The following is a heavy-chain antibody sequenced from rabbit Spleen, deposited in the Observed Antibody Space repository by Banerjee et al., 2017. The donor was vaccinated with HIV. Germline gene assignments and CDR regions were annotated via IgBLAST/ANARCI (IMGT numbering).Heavy chain of an antibody. CDR3: ARDDGSYDYIDGYFNL. V-gene: IGHV1S45*01. J-gene: IGHJ4*01. D-gene: IGHD6-1*01. CDR1: GFSLSSYYY. Sequence: QEQLEESGGGLVQPEGSLTLTCKASGFSLSSYYYMSWVRQAPGKGLEWIGRIYNGNGKNYYASWAKGRFTISKSSSTTVTLQLTSLTAADTATYFCARDDGSYDYIDGYFNLWGPGTLVTVS. CDR2: IYNGNGKN.